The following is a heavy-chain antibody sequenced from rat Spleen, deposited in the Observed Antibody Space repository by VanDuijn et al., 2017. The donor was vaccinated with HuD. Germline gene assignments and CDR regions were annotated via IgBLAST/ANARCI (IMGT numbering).Heavy chain of an antibody. V-gene: IGHV5-29*01. J-gene: IGHJ2*01. CDR1: GFTFNNNW. CDR3: ARHRNYGGYPFDY. CDR2: ISYDGRST. Sequence: EVQLVESGGGLVQPGRSLKLSCVASGFTFNNNWMTWVRQAPSKGLEWVATISYDGRSTYHRDSVKGRFTISRDNAKSTLYLQMDSLRSEDTATYYCARHRNYGGYPFDYWGQGVMVTVSS. D-gene: IGHD1-11*01.